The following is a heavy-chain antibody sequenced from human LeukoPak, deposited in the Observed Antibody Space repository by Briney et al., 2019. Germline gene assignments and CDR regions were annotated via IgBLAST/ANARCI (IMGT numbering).Heavy chain of an antibody. V-gene: IGHV1-8*01. D-gene: IGHD6-19*01. CDR2: MNPNSGNT. Sequence: ASVKVSCKASGYTFTSCDINWVRQATGQGLEWMGWMNPNSGNTGYAQKFQGRLTMTRNTSISTAYMELSSLRSEDTAVYYCASFGFVAVAPVFAFDIWGQGTMVTVSS. J-gene: IGHJ3*02. CDR1: GYTFTSCD. CDR3: ASFGFVAVAPVFAFDI.